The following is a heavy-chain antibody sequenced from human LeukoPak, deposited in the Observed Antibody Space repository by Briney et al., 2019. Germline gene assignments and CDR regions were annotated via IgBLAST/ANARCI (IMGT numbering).Heavy chain of an antibody. V-gene: IGHV1-18*01. D-gene: IGHD2/OR15-2a*01. CDR2: ISGRNGNT. Sequence: ASVQVSCKASGYSSTDYGITWVRQAPGQGLEWMGWISGRNGNTNYSQRLQGRVTMTTDTSTSTAYMELRSLTSDDTAVYYCARDHALWSNCFDYWGQGTLVTVSS. CDR3: ARDHALWSNCFDY. CDR1: GYSSTDYG. J-gene: IGHJ4*02.